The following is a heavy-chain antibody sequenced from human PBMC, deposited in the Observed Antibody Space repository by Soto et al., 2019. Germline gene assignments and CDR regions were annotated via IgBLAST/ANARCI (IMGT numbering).Heavy chain of an antibody. V-gene: IGHV4-61*08. D-gene: IGHD3-10*01. CDR1: GDSISGGASF. CDR2: IFYNGTT. CDR3: ARGKGTHRY. Sequence: PSETLSLTCTVSGDSISGGASFWSWIRQTPGKTLEWIGCIFYNGTTNYNPSLKSRVTVSLDMSKNQFSLKLKSVSAEDTALYYCARGKGTHRYWGPGTLVTVSS. J-gene: IGHJ4*02.